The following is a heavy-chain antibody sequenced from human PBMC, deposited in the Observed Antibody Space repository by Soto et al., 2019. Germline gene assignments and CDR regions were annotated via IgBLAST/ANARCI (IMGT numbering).Heavy chain of an antibody. CDR1: GFSFTDST. J-gene: IGHJ4*02. CDR2: IRNKANSYAT. V-gene: IGHV3-73*01. D-gene: IGHD7-27*01. Sequence: PGGSLRLSCAASGFSFTDSTIHWVRQASGKGLEWIGRIRNKANSYATEYAVSVKGRYTVSRDDSKNTAYLQMNILKTEDTAVYYCTSPITADNYWGQGTLVTVSS. CDR3: TSPITADNY.